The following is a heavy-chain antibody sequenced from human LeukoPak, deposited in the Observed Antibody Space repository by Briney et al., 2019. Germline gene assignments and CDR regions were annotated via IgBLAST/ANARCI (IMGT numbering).Heavy chain of an antibody. CDR2: NYHSGST. V-gene: IGHV4-30-2*01. J-gene: IGHJ4*02. CDR1: GGSISSGGYY. Sequence: SETLSLTCTVSGGSISSGGYYWSWIRQPPGKGLEWIGYNYHSGSTYYNPSLKSRVTISVDRSKNQFSLKLSSVTAADTAVYYCARGLIAAAGHFDYWGQGTLVTVSS. CDR3: ARGLIAAAGHFDY. D-gene: IGHD6-13*01.